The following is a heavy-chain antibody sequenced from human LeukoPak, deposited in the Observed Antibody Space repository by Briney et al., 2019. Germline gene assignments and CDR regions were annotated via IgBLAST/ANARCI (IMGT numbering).Heavy chain of an antibody. J-gene: IGHJ3*02. CDR1: GSTFGDYG. Sequence: GGSLRLSCAASGSTFGDYGMHWVRQAPGKGLEWVSGISWNSGSIGYADSVKGRFTISRDNAKNSLYLQMNSLRAEDTALYYCAKAAGAFDIWGQGTMVTVSS. V-gene: IGHV3-9*01. CDR3: AKAAGAFDI. D-gene: IGHD6-19*01. CDR2: ISWNSGSI.